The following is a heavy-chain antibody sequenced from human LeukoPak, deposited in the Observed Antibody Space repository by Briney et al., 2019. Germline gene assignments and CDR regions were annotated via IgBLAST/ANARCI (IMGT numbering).Heavy chain of an antibody. CDR2: INHSGST. CDR3: ARVVRNSSSWYRPPSYYFDY. Sequence: PSETLSLTCAVYGGSFSGYYWSWIRQPPGKGLEWIGEINHSGSTNYNPSLKSRVTISVDTSKNQSSLKLSSVTAADTAVYYCARVVRNSSSWYRPPSYYFDYWGQGTLVTVSS. CDR1: GGSFSGYY. D-gene: IGHD6-13*01. V-gene: IGHV4-34*01. J-gene: IGHJ4*02.